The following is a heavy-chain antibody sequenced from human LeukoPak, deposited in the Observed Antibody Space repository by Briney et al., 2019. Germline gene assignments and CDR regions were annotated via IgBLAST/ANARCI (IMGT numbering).Heavy chain of an antibody. D-gene: IGHD3-16*01. CDR1: GFTFSSYA. CDR3: AIDTPMGEAFDI. J-gene: IGHJ3*02. CDR2: ISGSGGST. V-gene: IGHV3-23*01. Sequence: PGGSLRLSCAASGFTFSSYAMSWVRQAPGKGLEWVSAISGSGGSTYYADSVKGRFTISRDNSKNTLYLQMSSLRAEDTAVYYCAIDTPMGEAFDIWGQGTMVTVSS.